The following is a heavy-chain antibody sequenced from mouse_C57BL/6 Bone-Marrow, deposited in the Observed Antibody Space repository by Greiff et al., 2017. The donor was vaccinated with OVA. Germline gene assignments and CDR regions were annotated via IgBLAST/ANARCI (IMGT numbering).Heavy chain of an antibody. CDR2: IRNKANNHAT. CDR1: GFTFSDAC. J-gene: IGHJ2*01. CDR3: TSRGYFDY. V-gene: IGHV6-6*01. Sequence: EVKLMESGGGLVQPGGSMKLSCAASGFTFSDACMDWVRQSPEKGLEWVAEIRNKANNHATYYAESVKGRFTISRDDSKSSVYLQMNSLRAEDTGIYYCTSRGYFDYWGQGTTLTVSS.